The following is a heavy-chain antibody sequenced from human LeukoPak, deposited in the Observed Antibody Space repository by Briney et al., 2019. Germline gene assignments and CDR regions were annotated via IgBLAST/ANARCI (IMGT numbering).Heavy chain of an antibody. D-gene: IGHD3-22*01. V-gene: IGHV4-30-4*01. CDR2: IYYSGST. Sequence: SETLSLTCTVSGGSTSSGDYYWSWIRQPPGKGLEWIGYIYYSGSTYYNPSLKSRVTISVDTSKNQFSLKLSSVTAADTAVYYCARDSGGYYYDSSGYYYWGQGTLVTVSS. CDR1: GGSTSSGDYY. CDR3: ARDSGGYYYDSSGYYY. J-gene: IGHJ4*02.